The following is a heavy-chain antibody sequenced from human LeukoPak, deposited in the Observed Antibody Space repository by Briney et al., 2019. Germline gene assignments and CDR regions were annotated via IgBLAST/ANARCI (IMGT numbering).Heavy chain of an antibody. Sequence: GGSLRLSCAASGFTFSSYGMHWVRQAPGKELEWVAVISYDGSNKYYADSVKGRFTISRDNSKNTLYLQMNSLRAEDTAVYYCAKEANIRPRLDYWGQGTLVTVSS. CDR2: ISYDGSNK. J-gene: IGHJ4*02. D-gene: IGHD2/OR15-2a*01. CDR3: AKEANIRPRLDY. CDR1: GFTFSSYG. V-gene: IGHV3-30*18.